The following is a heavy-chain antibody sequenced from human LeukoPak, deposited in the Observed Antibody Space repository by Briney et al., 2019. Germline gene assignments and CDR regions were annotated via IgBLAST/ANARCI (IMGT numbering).Heavy chain of an antibody. D-gene: IGHD4-17*01. Sequence: PSETLSLTCTVSGVSISSYYWGWLRQPPGKGLEWIGYIYYSGSTNYNPSLKSRVTISVDTSKNQFSLKLSSVTAADTAVYYCARPYDYGVHDAFDIWGQGTMVTVSS. CDR1: GVSISSYY. CDR2: IYYSGST. CDR3: ARPYDYGVHDAFDI. V-gene: IGHV4-59*01. J-gene: IGHJ3*02.